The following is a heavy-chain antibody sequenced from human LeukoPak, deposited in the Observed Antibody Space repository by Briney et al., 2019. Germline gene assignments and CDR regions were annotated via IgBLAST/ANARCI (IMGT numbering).Heavy chain of an antibody. J-gene: IGHJ6*03. D-gene: IGHD4-17*01. CDR1: GGSISSSSYY. CDR3: ARAFTVGSDYGDLGYYYYYYTDV. Sequence: SETLSLTCTVSGGSISSSSYYWGWIRQPPGKGLEWTGSIYYSGSTYYNPSLKSRVTISVDTSKNQFSLKLSSVTAADTAVYYCARAFTVGSDYGDLGYYYYYYTDVWGKGTTVTVSS. V-gene: IGHV4-39*07. CDR2: IYYSGST.